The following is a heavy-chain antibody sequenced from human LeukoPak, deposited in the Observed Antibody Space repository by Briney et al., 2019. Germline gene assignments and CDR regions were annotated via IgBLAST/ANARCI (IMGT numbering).Heavy chain of an antibody. V-gene: IGHV1-2*02. Sequence: ASVKVSCKASGYTFSDYYIHWVRQAPGQGLEWMGWINPNSGGTNYGQTYQGRVTMTSDTSISTAYMEMTRLTYDDTAVYYCARASVTTSLHIWGQGTMVSDSS. CDR3: ARASVTTSLHI. CDR1: GYTFSDYY. J-gene: IGHJ3*02. D-gene: IGHD4-17*01. CDR2: INPNSGGT.